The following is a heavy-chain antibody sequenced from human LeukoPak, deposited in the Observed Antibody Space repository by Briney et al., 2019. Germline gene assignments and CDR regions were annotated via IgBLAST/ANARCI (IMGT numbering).Heavy chain of an antibody. J-gene: IGHJ4*02. D-gene: IGHD6-19*01. CDR1: GGTFSSYA. CDR2: IIPILGIA. CDR3: ARGALTVAGTGFDY. Sequence: SVKVSCKASGGTFSSYAISWVRQAPGQGLEWMGRIIPILGIANYAQKFQGRVTITADKSTSTAYMELRSLRSEDTAVYYCARGALTVAGTGFDYWGQGTLVTVSS. V-gene: IGHV1-69*04.